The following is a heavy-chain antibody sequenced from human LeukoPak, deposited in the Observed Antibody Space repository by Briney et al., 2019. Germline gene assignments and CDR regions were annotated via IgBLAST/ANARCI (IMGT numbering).Heavy chain of an antibody. CDR1: GFTFSSYA. V-gene: IGHV3-23*01. CDR2: ISGSGGST. Sequence: GGSLRLSCAASGFTFSSYAMSGVRQAPGKGLEWVSCISGSGGSTYYADSVKGRFTISRDNSKNTLYLQMDSLRAEDTAVYSCAKCSGGSCYSAQDYWGQGTLVTVSS. CDR3: AKCSGGSCYSAQDY. J-gene: IGHJ4*02. D-gene: IGHD2-15*01.